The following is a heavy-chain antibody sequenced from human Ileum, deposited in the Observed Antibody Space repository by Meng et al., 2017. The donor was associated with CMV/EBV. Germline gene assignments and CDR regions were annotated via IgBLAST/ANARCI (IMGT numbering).Heavy chain of an antibody. D-gene: IGHD4-23*01. CDR2: INPRYNTT. Sequence: ASVKVSCKASEYIFTNYFMHWVRQAPGQGLEWMAIINPRYNTTTSEQRFQGRFTMAWDTSTSTVSMEVSSLRSEDTAVYYCAGTDFGGNRESFDIWGQGTMVTVSS. J-gene: IGHJ3*02. CDR1: EYIFTNYF. CDR3: AGTDFGGNRESFDI. V-gene: IGHV1-46*01.